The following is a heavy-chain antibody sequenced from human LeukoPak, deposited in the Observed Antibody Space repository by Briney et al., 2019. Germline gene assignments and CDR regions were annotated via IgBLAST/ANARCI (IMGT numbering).Heavy chain of an antibody. J-gene: IGHJ4*02. CDR2: ISSSSSYI. D-gene: IGHD3-22*01. CDR1: GFTFSSYS. CDR3: AKTGNYYDSTHPLDY. V-gene: IGHV3-21*01. Sequence: PGGSLRLSSAASGFTFSSYSMNWVRQAPGKGLEWVSSISSSSSYIYYADSVKGRFTISRDNAKNSLYLQMNSLRAEDTAVYYCAKTGNYYDSTHPLDYWGQGTLVTVSS.